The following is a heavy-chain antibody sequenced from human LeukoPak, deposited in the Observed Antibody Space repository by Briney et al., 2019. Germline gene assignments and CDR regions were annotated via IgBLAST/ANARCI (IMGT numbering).Heavy chain of an antibody. CDR3: ARVGSMAAPLLDY. Sequence: GGSLRLSCATSGFTFNTYWMHWVRQAPGMGLVWVSRIHSDGSTIYADSVKGRFTISRDNAKNTLYLQMNSLRAEDTAVYYCARVGSMAAPLLDYWGQGTLVTVSS. CDR1: GFTFNTYW. CDR2: IHSDGST. J-gene: IGHJ4*02. V-gene: IGHV3-74*01. D-gene: IGHD6-13*01.